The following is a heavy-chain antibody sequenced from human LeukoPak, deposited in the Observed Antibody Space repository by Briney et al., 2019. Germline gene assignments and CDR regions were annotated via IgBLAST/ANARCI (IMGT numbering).Heavy chain of an antibody. CDR2: INTNTGKP. D-gene: IGHD4-17*01. Sequence: ASVKVSCKASGYSFTRYAINWVRQAPGQGLEWMGRINTNTGKPTYAQGFAGRFVFSLDTSVATAFLQISTLEAEDTGVYYCARAEDYGDYLIRSFDIWAKGQGSPSLQ. J-gene: IGHJ3*02. CDR3: ARAEDYGDYLIRSFDI. CDR1: GYSFTRYA. V-gene: IGHV7-4-1*02.